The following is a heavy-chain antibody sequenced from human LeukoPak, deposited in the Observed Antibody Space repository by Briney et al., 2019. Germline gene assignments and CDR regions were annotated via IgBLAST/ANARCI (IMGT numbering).Heavy chain of an antibody. CDR2: LFTGGGRT. CDR1: GFTFNNYL. V-gene: IGHV3-23*01. Sequence: PGGSLRLSCAASGFTFNNYLMSWVRQAPGKGPEWVSVLFTGGGRTLYADSVKGRFTISGDTSRTTLYLQMNGLRAEDTAVYYCAKECDYSPGHKFDLWGQGTLVTVSS. CDR3: AKECDYSPGHKFDL. D-gene: IGHD3-10*01. J-gene: IGHJ4*02.